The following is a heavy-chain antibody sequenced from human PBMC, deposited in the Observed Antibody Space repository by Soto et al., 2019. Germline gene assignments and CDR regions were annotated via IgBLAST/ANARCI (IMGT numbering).Heavy chain of an antibody. J-gene: IGHJ4*02. Sequence: VQLVESGGGLVKPGGSLRLSCAASGFTFSSYSMNWVRQAPGKGLEWVSYISSSTSYIYYADSVKGRFTISRDDANNSLYLQMNSLRAEDTAVYYCARERLPAVAGSNDYWGQGTLVTVSS. D-gene: IGHD6-19*01. CDR3: ARERLPAVAGSNDY. V-gene: IGHV3-21*01. CDR2: ISSSTSYI. CDR1: GFTFSSYS.